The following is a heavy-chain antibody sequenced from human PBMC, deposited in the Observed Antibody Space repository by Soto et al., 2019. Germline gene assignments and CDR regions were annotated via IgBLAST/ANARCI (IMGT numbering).Heavy chain of an antibody. CDR3: ARGHHDYGDYERDY. Sequence: QVQLVQSGAEVKKPGASVKVSCKASGYTFTSYDINWVRQATGQGLEWMGWMNPNSGNTGYAQKFQGRVTMTRNTSISTAYMELSSLGSEDTAVYYCARGHHDYGDYERDYWGQGTLVTVSS. CDR1: GYTFTSYD. V-gene: IGHV1-8*01. J-gene: IGHJ4*02. D-gene: IGHD4-17*01. CDR2: MNPNSGNT.